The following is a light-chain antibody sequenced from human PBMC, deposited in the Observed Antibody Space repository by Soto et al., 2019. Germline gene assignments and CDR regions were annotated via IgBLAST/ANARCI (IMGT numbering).Light chain of an antibody. V-gene: IGLV2-23*02. CDR2: EVT. Sequence: QSALTQPASVSGSPGQSITISCTGTSSDVGRYNFVSWYQQHPGKVPKVMIYEVTKRPSGVSNRFSGSKSGNMAFLTISGLQAEDEADYYCRSDAGSGIYVFGTGTKVTVL. J-gene: IGLJ1*01. CDR3: RSDAGSGIYV. CDR1: SSDVGRYNF.